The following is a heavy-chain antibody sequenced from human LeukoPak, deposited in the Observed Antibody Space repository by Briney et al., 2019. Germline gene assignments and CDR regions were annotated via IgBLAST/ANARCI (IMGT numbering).Heavy chain of an antibody. Sequence: SETLSLTCAVYGGSFSGYYWGWIRQPPGKGLEWIGEINHSGSTNYNPSLKSRVNISVDTSKNQFSLKLSSVTAADTAVYYCARRGAMGYSSSWYRGRGFDYWGQGTLVTVSS. CDR2: INHSGST. J-gene: IGHJ4*02. CDR3: ARRGAMGYSSSWYRGRGFDY. D-gene: IGHD6-13*01. CDR1: GGSFSGYY. V-gene: IGHV4-34*01.